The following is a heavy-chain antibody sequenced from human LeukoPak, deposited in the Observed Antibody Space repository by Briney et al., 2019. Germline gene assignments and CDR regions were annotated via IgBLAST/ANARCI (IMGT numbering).Heavy chain of an antibody. CDR2: INPYSGAT. V-gene: IGHV1-2*02. D-gene: IGHD3-10*01. Sequence: ASVKVSCMASGYTFTDYYMHWVRQAPGQGLEWMGWINPYSGATNYAQKFQGRVTMTRDTSINTAYMDLSRLGSDDTALYYCAREASGWFDPWGQGTLVTVSS. J-gene: IGHJ5*02. CDR1: GYTFTDYY. CDR3: AREASGWFDP.